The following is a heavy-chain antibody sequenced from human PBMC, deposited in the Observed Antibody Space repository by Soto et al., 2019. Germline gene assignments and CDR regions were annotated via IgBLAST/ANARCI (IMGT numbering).Heavy chain of an antibody. V-gene: IGHV3-66*01. J-gene: IGHJ4*02. CDR1: GFTFSSYE. Sequence: EVQLVESGGGLVQPGGSLRLSCAASGFTFSSYEMNWVRQAPGKGLEWVSVIYSGGSTYYADSVKGRFTISRDNSKNTLYLQMNSLRAEDTAVYYCARGRDRKVLLPGLSLGYWGQGTLVTVSS. D-gene: IGHD3-16*01. CDR3: ARGRDRKVLLPGLSLGY. CDR2: IYSGGST.